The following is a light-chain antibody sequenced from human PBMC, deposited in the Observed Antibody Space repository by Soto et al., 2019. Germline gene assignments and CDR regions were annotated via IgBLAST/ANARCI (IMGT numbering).Light chain of an antibody. CDR2: GAS. V-gene: IGKV3-20*01. J-gene: IGKJ3*01. Sequence: EIVLTQSPATLSLSPGERATLSCRASQSVAYTYLAWFQQKPGQAPRLLIYGASNRATCIPDRFSGSGSGTDFTLTISRLEPEDFAVYYCQQYGTSPFTFGPGTKVDI. CDR3: QQYGTSPFT. CDR1: QSVAYTY.